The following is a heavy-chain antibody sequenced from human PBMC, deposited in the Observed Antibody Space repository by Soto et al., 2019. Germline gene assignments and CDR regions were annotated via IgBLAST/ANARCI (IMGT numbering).Heavy chain of an antibody. CDR2: ISAYNGNT. D-gene: IGHD4-4*01. V-gene: IGHV1-18*01. CDR3: AGEVYRLWCFVP. CDR1: GYTFTSYG. Sequence: GASVKVSCKASGYTFTSYGISWVRQAPGQGLEWMGWISAYNGNTNSAQKLQGRVTMTTDTSTSTAYMELRSLRSDDTAVYYCAGEVYRLWCFVPWGQGTLVSVSS. J-gene: IGHJ5*02.